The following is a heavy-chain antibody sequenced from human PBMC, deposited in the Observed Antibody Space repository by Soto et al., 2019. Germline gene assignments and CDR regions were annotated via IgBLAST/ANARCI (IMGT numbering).Heavy chain of an antibody. Sequence: EVQLVESGGVVVQPGGSLRLSCAASGFTFDDYAMHWVRQAPGKGLEWVSLISWDGGSTYYADSVKGRFTISRDNSKNSLYLQMNSLRAEDTALYYCAKPKYSSGWYAFDYWGQGTLDTVSS. CDR1: GFTFDDYA. D-gene: IGHD6-19*01. V-gene: IGHV3-43D*04. CDR3: AKPKYSSGWYAFDY. J-gene: IGHJ4*02. CDR2: ISWDGGST.